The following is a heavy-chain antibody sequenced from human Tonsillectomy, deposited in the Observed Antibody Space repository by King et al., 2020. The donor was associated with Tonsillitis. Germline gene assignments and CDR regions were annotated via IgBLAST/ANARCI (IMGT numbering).Heavy chain of an antibody. D-gene: IGHD6-19*01. CDR3: ARDGAHKHWLVQRPFDY. J-gene: IGHJ4*02. V-gene: IGHV3-48*04. Sequence: VQLVESGGGLVQPGGSLRLSCAASGFTLSSYSMNWVRQAPGKGREWVSYISSSSSTIYYADSVKGRFTISRDNAKNSLYLQMTSLRAEDTAVYYCARDGAHKHWLVQRPFDYWGQGTLVTVSS. CDR2: ISSSSSTI. CDR1: GFTLSSYS.